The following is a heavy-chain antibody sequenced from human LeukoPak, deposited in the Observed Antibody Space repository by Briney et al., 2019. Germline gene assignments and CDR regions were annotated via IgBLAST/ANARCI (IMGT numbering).Heavy chain of an antibody. J-gene: IGHJ6*02. Sequence: AGGSLRLSCAASGFTFSDSLMSWVRQAPGKGLEWVANMNQDGSEKDYVDSVKGRFTISRDNARNSLYLQMGSLRAEDTAVYYCATYTHWVAGDVWGQGTTVTVSS. CDR3: ATYTHWVAGDV. CDR1: GFTFSDSL. CDR2: MNQDGSEK. V-gene: IGHV3-7*01. D-gene: IGHD3-16*01.